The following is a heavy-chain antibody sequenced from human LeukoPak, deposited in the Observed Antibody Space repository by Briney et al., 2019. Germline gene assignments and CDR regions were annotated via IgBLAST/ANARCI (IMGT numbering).Heavy chain of an antibody. D-gene: IGHD3-22*01. J-gene: IGHJ4*02. V-gene: IGHV4-4*07. CDR3: ARDRYYYDSSGYDPYFDY. CDR1: GGSISSSY. Sequence: SETLSLTCTVSGGSISSSYWSWIRQPAGKGLEWIGRIYTSGSTNYNPSLKSRVTMSVDTSKNQFSLKLSSVTAADTAVYYCARDRYYYDSSGYDPYFDYWGQGTLVTVSS. CDR2: IYTSGST.